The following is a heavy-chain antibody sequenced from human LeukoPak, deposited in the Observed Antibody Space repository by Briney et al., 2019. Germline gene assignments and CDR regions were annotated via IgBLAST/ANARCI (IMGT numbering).Heavy chain of an antibody. D-gene: IGHD2-2*01. CDR1: GFTVSSNY. V-gene: IGHV3-66*01. CDR2: MYSGGST. CDR3: AREQVVVGRGYYGMDV. J-gene: IGHJ6*02. Sequence: GGSLRLSCAASGFTVSSNYMNWVRQAPGKGLEWVSVMYSGGSTFNGDSVKGRITISRDNSMNTLYLQMNSLRVDDTAVYYCAREQVVVGRGYYGMDVWGQGTTVTVSS.